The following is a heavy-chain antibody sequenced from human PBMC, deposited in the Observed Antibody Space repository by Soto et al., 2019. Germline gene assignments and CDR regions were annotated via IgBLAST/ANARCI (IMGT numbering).Heavy chain of an antibody. Sequence: GSLRLSCAASGFTFSGSAMHWVRQVSGKGLEWVGRIRSKANSYATAYAASVKGRFTISRDDSKNTAYLQMNSLKTEDTAVYYCTSQQLNYYYYGMDVWGQGTTVTVSS. D-gene: IGHD6-6*01. V-gene: IGHV3-73*01. CDR2: IRSKANSYAT. CDR3: TSQQLNYYYYGMDV. CDR1: GFTFSGSA. J-gene: IGHJ6*02.